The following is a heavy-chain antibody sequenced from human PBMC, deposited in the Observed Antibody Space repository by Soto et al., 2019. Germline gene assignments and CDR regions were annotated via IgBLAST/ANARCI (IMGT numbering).Heavy chain of an antibody. CDR2: INPILSMS. CDR3: ASSYGSGYRAFDY. D-gene: IGHD3-10*01. Sequence: QFQLVQSGAEVKKPGSSVRVSCKASGDTFTFYSINWVRQAPGLGLEWMGRINPILSMSNYAQRFQGRVTMTADKSTSTAYMELSSLRSEDTAMYYCASSYGSGYRAFDYWGKGALVTVSS. J-gene: IGHJ4*02. CDR1: GDTFTFYS. V-gene: IGHV1-69*02.